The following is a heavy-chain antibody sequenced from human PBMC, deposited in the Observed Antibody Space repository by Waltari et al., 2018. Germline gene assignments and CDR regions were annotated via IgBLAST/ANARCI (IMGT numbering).Heavy chain of an antibody. CDR3: ARTSGQGWFDP. CDR2: IYASGSR. D-gene: IGHD6-6*01. Sequence: QVHLQESGPGLVKPSQTLSLPCSVSGDSINSGAYYWSWIRQPPGTGLEWIGYIYASGSRNFNPSLMSRAAILIDTTKNHFSLKLTSVTAADTAVYFCARTSGQGWFDPWGQGILITVSS. J-gene: IGHJ5*02. V-gene: IGHV4-30-4*01. CDR1: GDSINSGAYY.